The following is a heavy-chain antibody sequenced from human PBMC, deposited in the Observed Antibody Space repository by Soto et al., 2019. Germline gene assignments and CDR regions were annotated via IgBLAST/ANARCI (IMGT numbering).Heavy chain of an antibody. Sequence: EVQLLESGGGLVQPGGSLRLSCAASGFTFSSYAMSWVRQAPGKGLEWVSAISGSGGSTYYADSVKGRFTISRDNSKNTMYLQMNSLRAEDTAVYYCAKGPSSTNYYYYMDVWGKGTTVTVSS. CDR2: ISGSGGST. J-gene: IGHJ6*03. CDR1: GFTFSSYA. D-gene: IGHD2-2*01. V-gene: IGHV3-23*01. CDR3: AKGPSSTNYYYYMDV.